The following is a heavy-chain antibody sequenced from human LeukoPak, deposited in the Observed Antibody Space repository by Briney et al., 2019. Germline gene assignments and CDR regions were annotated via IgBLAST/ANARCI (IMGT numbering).Heavy chain of an antibody. Sequence: SETLSLTCTVSGGSISSGSYYWSWIRQPAGKGLEWIGRIYTSGSTNYNPSLKSRVTISVDTSKNQFSLKLSSVTAADTAVYYCASQIVVVPAAKGNWYFDLWGRGTLVTVSS. CDR1: GGSISSGSYY. CDR2: IYTSGST. CDR3: ASQIVVVPAAKGNWYFDL. V-gene: IGHV4-61*02. J-gene: IGHJ2*01. D-gene: IGHD2-2*01.